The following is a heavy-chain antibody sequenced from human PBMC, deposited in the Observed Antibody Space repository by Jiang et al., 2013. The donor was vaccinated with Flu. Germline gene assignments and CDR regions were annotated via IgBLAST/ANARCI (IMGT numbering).Heavy chain of an antibody. CDR2: INHSGST. J-gene: IGHJ1*01. CDR3: ARSYRLKYYYDSSGYSDFQH. Sequence: WSWIRQPPGKGLEWIGEINHSGSTNYNPSLKSRVTISVDTSKNQFSLKLSSVTAADTAVYYCARSYRLKYYYDSSGYSDFQHWGQGTLVTVSS. V-gene: IGHV4-34*01. D-gene: IGHD3-22*01.